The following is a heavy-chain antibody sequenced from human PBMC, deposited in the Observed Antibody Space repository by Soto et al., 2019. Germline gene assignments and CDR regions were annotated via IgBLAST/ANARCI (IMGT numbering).Heavy chain of an antibody. CDR1: GFTFSNVW. Sequence: GGSLRLSCAASGFTFSNVWMNWARQAPGKGLEWVGRIKSKIDGETIDYAAPVKGRFTISRDDSKNTLYLQMNSLKIEDTAVYYCITLKYGMDVWGQGTTVTVSS. V-gene: IGHV3-15*07. CDR2: IKSKIDGETI. CDR3: ITLKYGMDV. J-gene: IGHJ6*02.